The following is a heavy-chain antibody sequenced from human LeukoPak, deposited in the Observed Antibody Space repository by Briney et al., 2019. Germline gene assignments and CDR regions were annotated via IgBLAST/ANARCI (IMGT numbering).Heavy chain of an antibody. V-gene: IGHV4-34*01. J-gene: IGHJ6*02. CDR2: INHSGST. Sequence: SETLSLTCAVYGGSFSGYYWSWIRQPPGKGLEWIGEINHSGSTNYNPSLKSRVTISVDTSKNQFSLKLSSVTAADTAVYYCARGQQYCSGGSCYSVNYYYYGMDVWGQGTTVTVSS. CDR1: GGSFSGYY. CDR3: ARGQQYCSGGSCYSVNYYYYGMDV. D-gene: IGHD2-15*01.